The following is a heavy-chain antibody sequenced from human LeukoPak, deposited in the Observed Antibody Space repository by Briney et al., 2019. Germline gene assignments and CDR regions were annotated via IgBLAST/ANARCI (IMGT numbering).Heavy chain of an antibody. D-gene: IGHD6-19*01. Sequence: PGRSLRLSCAASGFTFSNYGMHWVRQAPGKGLEWVAVISYDGSIQYCADSVKGRFTISRDSSKNTLYLQMNSLRAEDTAVYYCATASGIAVADYWGQGTLVTVSS. J-gene: IGHJ4*02. CDR3: ATASGIAVADY. CDR1: GFTFSNYG. V-gene: IGHV3-30*03. CDR2: ISYDGSIQ.